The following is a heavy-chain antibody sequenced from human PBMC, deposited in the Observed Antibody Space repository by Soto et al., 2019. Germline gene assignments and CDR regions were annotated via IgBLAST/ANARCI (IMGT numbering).Heavy chain of an antibody. V-gene: IGHV3-53*01. Sequence: CAASGFTVSSNYMSWVRQAPGKGLEWVSVIYSGGSTYYADSVKGRFTISRDNSKNTLYLQMNSLRAEDTAVYYCARYYYGSGSEYYYYYYGMDVWGQGTTVTVSS. CDR3: ARYYYGSGSEYYYYYYGMDV. CDR2: IYSGGST. CDR1: GFTVSSNY. J-gene: IGHJ6*02. D-gene: IGHD3-10*01.